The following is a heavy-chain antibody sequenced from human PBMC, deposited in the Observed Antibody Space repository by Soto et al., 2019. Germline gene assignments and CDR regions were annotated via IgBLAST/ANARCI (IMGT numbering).Heavy chain of an antibody. D-gene: IGHD2-2*01. CDR3: ARVHQLLSPYYFDY. Sequence: SETLSLTCTVSGGSISSYYWSWIRQPPGKGLEWIGYIYYSGSTNYNPSLKSRVTISVDTSKNQFSLKLSSVTAADTAVYYCARVHQLLSPYYFDYWGQGTLVTVSS. J-gene: IGHJ4*02. CDR2: IYYSGST. V-gene: IGHV4-59*01. CDR1: GGSISSYY.